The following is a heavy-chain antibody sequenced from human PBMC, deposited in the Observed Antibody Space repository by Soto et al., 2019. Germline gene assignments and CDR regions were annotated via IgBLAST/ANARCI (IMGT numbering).Heavy chain of an antibody. Sequence: ASVKVSCSASGFTFSSYAMSWVRQAKGKGLEWVSAISGSGGSTYYADSVKGWFTIPRDNFKNTLYLQMNSLRAEDTAVYYCATLAVGATPFDYWGQGTLGTVSS. CDR3: ATLAVGATPFDY. V-gene: IGHV3-23*01. D-gene: IGHD1-26*01. CDR2: ISGSGGST. CDR1: GFTFSSYA. J-gene: IGHJ4*02.